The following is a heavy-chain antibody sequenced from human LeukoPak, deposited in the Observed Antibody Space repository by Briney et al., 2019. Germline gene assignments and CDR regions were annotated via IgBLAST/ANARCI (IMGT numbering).Heavy chain of an antibody. V-gene: IGHV4-34*01. Sequence: SETLSLTCAVYGGSFSVYYWSWIRQPPGKGLEWIGEINHSGSTNYNPSLKSRVTISVDTSKNQFSLKLSSVTAADTAVYYCAVTYSSSHYYYYGMDVWGQGTTVTVSS. D-gene: IGHD6-13*01. CDR1: GGSFSVYY. CDR3: AVTYSSSHYYYYGMDV. J-gene: IGHJ6*02. CDR2: INHSGST.